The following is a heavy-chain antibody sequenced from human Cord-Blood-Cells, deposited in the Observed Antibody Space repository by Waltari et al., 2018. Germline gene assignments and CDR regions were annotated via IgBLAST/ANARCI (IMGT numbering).Heavy chain of an antibody. CDR3: ARGGRFGEDFDY. CDR1: GLTVSSKY. D-gene: IGHD3-10*01. J-gene: IGHJ4*02. V-gene: IGHV3-53*01. CDR2: IYSGGST. Sequence: EVQLVESGGGLIQPGGSLRLSGAASGLTVSSKYMSWVRQAPGKGLEWVSVIYSGGSTYYADSVKGRFTISRDNSKNTLYLQMNSLRAEDTAVYYCARGGRFGEDFDYRGQGTLVTVSS.